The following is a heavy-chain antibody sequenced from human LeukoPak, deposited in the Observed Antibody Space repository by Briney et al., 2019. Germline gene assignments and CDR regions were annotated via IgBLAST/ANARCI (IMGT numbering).Heavy chain of an antibody. D-gene: IGHD2-2*01. CDR2: IYTSGST. CDR3: ARDRGVPAFDP. Sequence: SETLSLTCTVSGGSISSGSYYWSWIRQPAGKGLEWIGRIYTSGSTNYNPSLKSRVTISVDTSKNQFSLKLSSVTAADTAVYYCARDRGVPAFDPWGQGTLVTVSS. V-gene: IGHV4-61*02. J-gene: IGHJ5*02. CDR1: GGSISSGSYY.